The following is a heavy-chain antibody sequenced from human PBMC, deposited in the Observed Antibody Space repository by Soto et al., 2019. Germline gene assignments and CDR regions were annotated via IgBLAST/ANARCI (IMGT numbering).Heavy chain of an antibody. CDR2: INHSGST. J-gene: IGHJ5*02. Sequence: KTSETLSLTCAVYGGSFSGYYWSWIRQPPGKGLEWIGEINHSGSTNYNPSLKSRVTISVDTSKNQFSLKLSSVTAADTAVYYCARGRSRIVGAGRWFDPWGQGTLVTVSS. CDR3: ARGRSRIVGAGRWFDP. D-gene: IGHD1-26*01. CDR1: GGSFSGYY. V-gene: IGHV4-34*01.